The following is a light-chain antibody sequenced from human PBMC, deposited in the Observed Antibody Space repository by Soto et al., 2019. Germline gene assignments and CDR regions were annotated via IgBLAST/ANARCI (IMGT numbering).Light chain of an antibody. CDR1: SSDVGAYNY. CDR2: EVT. Sequence: QSALTQPPSASGSPAQSVTISCTGTSSDVGAYNYVSWYQQHAGKAPTLVIYEVTKRPSGVPYRFSGSKSANTASLTVSGLQAEDEARYSFRFFASSNTRVFGGGTKLTVL. CDR3: RFFASSNTRV. J-gene: IGLJ3*02. V-gene: IGLV2-8*01.